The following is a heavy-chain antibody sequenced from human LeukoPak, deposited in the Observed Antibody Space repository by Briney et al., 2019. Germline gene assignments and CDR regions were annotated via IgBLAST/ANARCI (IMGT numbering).Heavy chain of an antibody. CDR2: IYYNGNT. Sequence: SETLSLTCTVSGASISSSYWSWIRQPPGERLEWIGFIYYNGNTNSNPSLKSRVTISADTSKNQFSLKLTSVTAAHSTVYYCVRGNYDNRGYSNAFDIWGQGTMVTVSS. CDR1: GASISSSY. D-gene: IGHD3-22*01. J-gene: IGHJ3*02. V-gene: IGHV4-59*01. CDR3: VRGNYDNRGYSNAFDI.